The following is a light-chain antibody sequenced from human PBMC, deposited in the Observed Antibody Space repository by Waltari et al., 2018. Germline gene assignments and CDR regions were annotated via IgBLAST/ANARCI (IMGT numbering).Light chain of an antibody. J-gene: IGKJ1*01. CDR3: QQHGSTPWT. CDR2: RTS. V-gene: IGKV3-20*01. CDR1: ESLSSSY. Sequence: ENVLTQSPDTLSLSPGERATLSCRASESLSSSYLAWYQQKPGQSPRLLMSRTSSRATGIPDRFSGSGSGTDFTLTISRLEPEDFAVYYCQQHGSTPWTFGQGTKVEIK.